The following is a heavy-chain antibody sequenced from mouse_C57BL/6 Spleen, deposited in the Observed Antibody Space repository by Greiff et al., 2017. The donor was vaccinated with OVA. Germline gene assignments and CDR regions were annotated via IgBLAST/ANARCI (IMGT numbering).Heavy chain of an antibody. CDR2: IRNKANGYTT. CDR3: ARYKITTVVATGYFDV. J-gene: IGHJ1*03. D-gene: IGHD1-1*01. Sequence: DVMLVESGGGLVQPGGSLSLSCAASGFTFTDYYMSWVRQPPGKALEWLGFIRNKANGYTTEYSASVQGRFTISRDNSQSILYLQMNALRAEDSATYYCARYKITTVVATGYFDVWGTGTTVTVSS. CDR1: GFTFTDYY. V-gene: IGHV7-3*01.